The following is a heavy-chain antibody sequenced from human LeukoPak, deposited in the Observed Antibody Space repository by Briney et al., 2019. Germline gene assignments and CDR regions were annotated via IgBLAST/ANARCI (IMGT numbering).Heavy chain of an antibody. D-gene: IGHD4-23*01. CDR3: ACGGDY. Sequence: GGSLRLSCAASGFTFSSYAMHWVRQAPGKGLEWVAVISYDGSNKYYADSVKGRFTISRDNSKNTLYLQMNSLRAEDTAVYYCACGGDYWGQGTLVTVSS. CDR1: GFTFSSYA. V-gene: IGHV3-30-3*01. CDR2: ISYDGSNK. J-gene: IGHJ4*02.